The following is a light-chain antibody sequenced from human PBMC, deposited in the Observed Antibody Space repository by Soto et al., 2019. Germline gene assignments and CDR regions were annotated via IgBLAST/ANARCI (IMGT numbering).Light chain of an antibody. V-gene: IGKV1-5*01. CDR2: DAS. CDR1: QSVTDW. J-gene: IGKJ2*01. CDR3: QQYTTYPYT. Sequence: DIQMTQSPSTLSASVGDRVTITCRASQSVTDWLAWYQQKPGKAPNLLIYDASRLQSGIPSRFSGSGSGTEFTLTISILQPDDFATYYCQQYTTYPYTFGHGTKLGIK.